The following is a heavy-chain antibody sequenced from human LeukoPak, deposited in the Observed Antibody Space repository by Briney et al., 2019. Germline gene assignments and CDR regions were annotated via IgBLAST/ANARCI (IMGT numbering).Heavy chain of an antibody. D-gene: IGHD5-18*01. CDR2: ISGSGGRQ. Sequence: PGGSLRLSCAASGFTFSSYAMKWVRQAPGKGGGGVSAISGSGGRQYYADSVKGRFTISRDNSKNTLYLQMNSLRAEDTAVYYCAKDPEDTAMLFDYWGQGTLVTVSS. V-gene: IGHV3-23*01. CDR1: GFTFSSYA. CDR3: AKDPEDTAMLFDY. J-gene: IGHJ4*02.